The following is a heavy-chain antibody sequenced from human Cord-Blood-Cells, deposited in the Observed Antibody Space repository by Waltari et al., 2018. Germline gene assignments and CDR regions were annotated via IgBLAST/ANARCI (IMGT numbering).Heavy chain of an antibody. CDR2: ISYDGSNK. CDR1: GFTFSSYG. D-gene: IGHD3-10*01. J-gene: IGHJ4*02. CDR3: AKDWHYGSGSYYDY. V-gene: IGHV3-30*18. Sequence: QVQLVESGGGVVQPGRSLRLSCAASGFTFSSYGMPWVCPAPGKGLEWVAVISYDGSNKYYADSVKGRFTISRDNSKNTLYLQMNSLRAEDTAVYYCAKDWHYGSGSYYDYWGQGTLVTVSS.